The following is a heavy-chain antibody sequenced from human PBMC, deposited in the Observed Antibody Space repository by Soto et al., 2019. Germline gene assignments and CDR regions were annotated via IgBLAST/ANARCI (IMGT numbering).Heavy chain of an antibody. J-gene: IGHJ4*02. CDR3: ARSSTPGDFDY. CDR1: GVSFSGYY. CDR2: INHSGST. Sequence: SETLSLTCAVYGVSFSGYYWSWIRQPPGKGLEWIGEINHSGSTNYNPSLKSRVTISVDTSKNQFSLKLSSVTAADTAVYYCARSSTPGDFDYWGQGTLVTVSS. V-gene: IGHV4-34*01.